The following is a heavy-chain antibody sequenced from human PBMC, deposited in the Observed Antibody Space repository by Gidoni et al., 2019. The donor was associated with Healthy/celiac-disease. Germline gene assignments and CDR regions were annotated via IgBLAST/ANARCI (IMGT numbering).Heavy chain of an antibody. Sequence: EVQLVESGGGLGKPGGSRRLSCAASGFTFSHAWMSWVRQAQGKGLEWVCRIKSKTDGGTTDDAAPVKGRFTISRYDSKNTLYLQMNSPKTEDTAVYYCTTYLVGGDVWGQGTTVTVSS. CDR1: GFTFSHAW. J-gene: IGHJ6*02. CDR2: IKSKTDGGTT. V-gene: IGHV3-15*01. D-gene: IGHD3-16*01. CDR3: TTYLVGGDV.